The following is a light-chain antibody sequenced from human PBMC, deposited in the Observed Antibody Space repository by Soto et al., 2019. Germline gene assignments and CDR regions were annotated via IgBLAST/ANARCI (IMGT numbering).Light chain of an antibody. CDR2: LNSDGSH. J-gene: IGLJ1*01. CDR3: QTWGTGADV. Sequence: QPVLTQSPSASASLGASVKLTCTLSSGHSSYAIAWHQQQPEKGPRYLMKLNSDGSHSKGDGIPDRFSGSSSGAERYLTISSLQSEDEADYYCQTWGTGADVFGTGTKVTVL. V-gene: IGLV4-69*01. CDR1: SGHSSYA.